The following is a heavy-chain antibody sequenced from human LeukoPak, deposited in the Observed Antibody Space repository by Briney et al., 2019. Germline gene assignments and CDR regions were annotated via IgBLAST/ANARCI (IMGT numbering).Heavy chain of an antibody. CDR1: GFSFSSYE. Sequence: PGGSLRLSCAASGFSFSSYEMNWVRQAPGKGLEWVSHINQDGSETYYVDSVKGRFTISRDNAKNSVYLQMNSLTTEDTALYYCVRDQNWSFDYWGQGTRVTVSS. V-gene: IGHV3-7*03. CDR3: VRDQNWSFDY. J-gene: IGHJ4*02. CDR2: INQDGSET. D-gene: IGHD3-3*01.